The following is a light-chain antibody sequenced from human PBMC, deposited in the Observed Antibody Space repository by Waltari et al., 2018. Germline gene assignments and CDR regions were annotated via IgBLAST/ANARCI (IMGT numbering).Light chain of an antibody. CDR2: DAS. Sequence: EVVMTQSPDTLSVFPGESATLSCRASQTVSSNLAWYQQRPGQAPRLLIFDASTRAPSVPARFSGSGSGTEFTLTIRSLQSEDSAVYYCQQYNRWPPITFGQGTRLEIK. CDR1: QTVSSN. V-gene: IGKV3-15*01. CDR3: QQYNRWPPIT. J-gene: IGKJ5*01.